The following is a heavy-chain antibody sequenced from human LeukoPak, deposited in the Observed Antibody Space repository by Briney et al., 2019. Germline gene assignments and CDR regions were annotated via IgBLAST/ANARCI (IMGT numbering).Heavy chain of an antibody. CDR1: GGSISSSSYY. CDR2: IYYSGST. J-gene: IGHJ4*02. Sequence: PSGTLSLTCTVSGGSISSSSYYWGWIRQPPGKGLEWIGSIYYSGSTYYNPSLKSRVTISVDTSKNQFSLKLSSVTAADTAVYYCARQAHEYSSSGRDYWGQGTLVTVSS. V-gene: IGHV4-39*01. D-gene: IGHD6-6*01. CDR3: ARQAHEYSSSGRDY.